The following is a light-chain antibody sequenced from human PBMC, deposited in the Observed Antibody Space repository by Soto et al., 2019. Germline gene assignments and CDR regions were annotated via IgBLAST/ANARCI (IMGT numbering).Light chain of an antibody. V-gene: IGLV2-23*03. J-gene: IGLJ1*01. CDR1: SXDVGSYNL. CDR3: CSYAGSSTLYV. CDR2: EGS. Sequence: QSVLAQPVSVSGSPGQSITIYCTGTSXDVGSYNLASWYQQHPGKAPKLMIYEGSKRPSGVSNRFSGSKSGNTASLTISGLQAEDEADYYCCSYAGSSTLYVFGTGTKVTVL.